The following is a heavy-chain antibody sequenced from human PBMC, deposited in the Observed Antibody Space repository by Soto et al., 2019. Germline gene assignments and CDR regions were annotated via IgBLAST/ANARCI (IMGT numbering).Heavy chain of an antibody. CDR2: INNDGSST. CDR1: GFIFSSYW. CDR3: ANELLWLGGLYY. J-gene: IGHJ4*02. D-gene: IGHD3-10*01. V-gene: IGHV3-74*01. Sequence: EVQLVETGGGLVQPGGSLRLSCAASGFIFSSYWMHWVRQAPGKGLVWVSRINNDGSSTGYADSVKGRFTISRDNAKNTLYLEMNSLRDEATGIYFCANELLWLGGLYYWGQGTLVSVSS.